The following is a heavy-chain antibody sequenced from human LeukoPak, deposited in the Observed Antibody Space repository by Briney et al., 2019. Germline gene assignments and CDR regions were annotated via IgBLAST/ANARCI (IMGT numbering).Heavy chain of an antibody. D-gene: IGHD5-24*01. CDR1: GVSFNSYY. CDR2: IYYSGSP. CDR3: ARSGGYNSPLGN. J-gene: IGHJ4*02. V-gene: IGHV4-59*01. Sequence: SETLSLTCTVSGVSFNSYYWTFIRHPPGKRQEWIGYIYYSGSPNYNPSLKSRVTISIDTSKNQFSLKLSSVTAEDTAVYYCARSGGYNSPLGNWGQGTLVTVSS.